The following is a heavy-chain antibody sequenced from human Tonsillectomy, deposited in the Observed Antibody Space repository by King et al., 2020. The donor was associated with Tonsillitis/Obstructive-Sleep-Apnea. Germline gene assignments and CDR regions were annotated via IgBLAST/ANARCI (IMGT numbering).Heavy chain of an antibody. V-gene: IGHV3-49*04. CDR1: GFTFGDYA. CDR2: IRSKAYGGTT. CDR3: TRGDTIVGVGIIDYYYYMDV. Sequence: VQLVESGGGLVQPGRSLRLSCTASGFTFGDYAMSWVRQAPGKGLEWVGFIRSKAYGGTTEYAASVKGRFTISRDDSKSIAYLQMNSLKTDDTAVYYCTRGDTIVGVGIIDYYYYMDVWGKGTTVTVSS. D-gene: IGHD3-3*01. J-gene: IGHJ6*03.